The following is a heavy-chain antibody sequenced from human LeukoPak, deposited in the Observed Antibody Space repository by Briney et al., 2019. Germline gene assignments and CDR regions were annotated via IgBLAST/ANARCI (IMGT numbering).Heavy chain of an antibody. CDR3: ARDVVTTTGDYFDY. Sequence: SETLSLTCAVYGGSFSGYYWSWIRQPPGKGLEWIGRIYTSGSTNYNPSLKSRVTMSVDTSKHQFSLKLSSVTAADTAVYYCARDVVTTTGDYFDYWGQGTLVTVSS. CDR1: GGSFSGYY. D-gene: IGHD2-2*01. CDR2: IYTSGST. J-gene: IGHJ4*02. V-gene: IGHV4-59*10.